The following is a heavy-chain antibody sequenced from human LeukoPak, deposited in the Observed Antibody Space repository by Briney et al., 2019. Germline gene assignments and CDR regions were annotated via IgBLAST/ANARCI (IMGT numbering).Heavy chain of an antibody. CDR3: ARDPALSPGYYDSSGYF. Sequence: SETLSLTCTVSGGSISSSSYYWGWIRQPPGKGLEWIGSIYYSGSTYYNPSLKSRVTISVDTSKNQFSLKLSSVTAADTAVYYCARDPALSPGYYDSSGYFWGQGTMVTVSS. CDR1: GGSISSSSYY. J-gene: IGHJ3*01. D-gene: IGHD3-22*01. CDR2: IYYSGST. V-gene: IGHV4-39*07.